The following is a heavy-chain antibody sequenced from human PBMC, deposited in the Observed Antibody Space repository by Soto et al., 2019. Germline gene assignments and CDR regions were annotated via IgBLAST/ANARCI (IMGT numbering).Heavy chain of an antibody. D-gene: IGHD2-21*02. CDR2: IIPIFGTA. CDR1: RGTFSSYA. CDR3: ARGNSLGDAGTYYFDY. V-gene: IGHV1-69*13. J-gene: IGHJ4*02. Sequence: SVKVSFKASRGTFSSYAISWVRQAPGQGLEWMGGIIPIFGTANYAQKFQGRVTITADESTSTAYMELSSLRSEDTAVYYCARGNSLGDAGTYYFDYWGQGTMVTVSS.